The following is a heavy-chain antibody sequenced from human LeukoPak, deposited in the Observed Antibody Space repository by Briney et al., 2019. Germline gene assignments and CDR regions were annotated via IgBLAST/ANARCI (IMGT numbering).Heavy chain of an antibody. V-gene: IGHV4/OR15-8*01. D-gene: IGHD7-27*01. Sequence: SETLSLTCAVSGGSLSSSNWRRWVRQPPGKGLEWIRVIYHNGRPNHNPSSKSPVNIPEDKSQDQFSLKLSSVNAADPARYFCARDLGRAAFDIWGQGTMVTVSS. CDR1: GGSLSSSNW. CDR3: ARDLGRAAFDI. CDR2: IYHNGRP. J-gene: IGHJ3*02.